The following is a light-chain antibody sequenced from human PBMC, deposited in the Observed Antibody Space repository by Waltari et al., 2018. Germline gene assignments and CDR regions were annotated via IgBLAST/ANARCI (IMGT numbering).Light chain of an antibody. CDR2: SND. CDR1: NSNIGSNP. CDR3: ATWDDRLTGVV. J-gene: IGLJ2*01. Sequence: QSVLTQPPSASGTPGQRVTISCSGSNSNIGSNPVNWYQQVPGTAPKPLIYSNDQRPSGVPDRFSGSKSVTSASLAISGLQSEDEADYYCATWDDRLTGVVFGGGTKVTVL. V-gene: IGLV1-44*01.